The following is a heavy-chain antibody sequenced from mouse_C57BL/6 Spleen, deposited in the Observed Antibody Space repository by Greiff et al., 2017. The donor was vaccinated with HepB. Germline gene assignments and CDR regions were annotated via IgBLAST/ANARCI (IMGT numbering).Heavy chain of an antibody. CDR1: GYTSTSYW. V-gene: IGHV1-5*01. CDR2: FYPGNSDI. J-gene: IGHJ4*01. CDR3: TRPTVVPPGAMDY. Sequence: VQLKEPGTVLARPGASVKMPCKILGYTSTSYWLPWVKHRLGQGLDWLGAFYPGNSDISNNQKSKGKAKLTAVTSASTAYMELSSLTNVDSAVYYGTRPTVVPPGAMDYWGQGTSVTVSS. D-gene: IGHD1-1*01.